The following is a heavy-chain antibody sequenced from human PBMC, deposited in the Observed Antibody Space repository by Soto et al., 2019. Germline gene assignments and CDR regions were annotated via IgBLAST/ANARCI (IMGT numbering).Heavy chain of an antibody. Sequence: SETLSLTCTVSGGSISSGDYYWSWIRQPPGKGLEWIGYIYYSGSTYYNPSLKSRVTISVDTSKNQFSLKLSSVTAADTAVYYCARDPHYYDSSGYEITWGQGTLVTVSS. CDR2: IYYSGST. J-gene: IGHJ5*02. CDR3: ARDPHYYDSSGYEIT. D-gene: IGHD3-22*01. CDR1: GGSISSGDYY. V-gene: IGHV4-30-4*01.